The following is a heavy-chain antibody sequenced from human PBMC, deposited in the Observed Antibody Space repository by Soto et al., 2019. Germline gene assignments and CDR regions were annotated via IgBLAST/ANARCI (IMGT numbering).Heavy chain of an antibody. D-gene: IGHD3-3*01. CDR1: GFTVSSNY. J-gene: IGHJ6*03. V-gene: IGHV3-53*04. CDR3: ARENDFWHSYGTYHSDLDA. Sequence: PGGSLRLSCAASGFTVSSNYMNWVRQAPGKGLEWVAVIYSDDNTYYADSVKGRFTISRHNSKNTLYLQMNSLRIEDTAVYFCARENDFWHSYGTYHSDLDAWGKGTTVTVSS. CDR2: IYSDDNT.